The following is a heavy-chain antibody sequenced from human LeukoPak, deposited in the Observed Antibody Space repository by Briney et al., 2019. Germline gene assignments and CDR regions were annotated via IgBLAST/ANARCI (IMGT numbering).Heavy chain of an antibody. Sequence: VASVKVSCKASGYTFTGYYMHWVRQAPGQGLEWMGWINPNSGGTNYAQKFQGRVTMTRDTSISTAYMELSRLRSDDTAVYYCARDRACSSTSCYTRIDYWGQGTLVTVSS. V-gene: IGHV1-2*02. CDR2: INPNSGGT. J-gene: IGHJ4*02. CDR1: GYTFTGYY. CDR3: ARDRACSSTSCYTRIDY. D-gene: IGHD2-2*02.